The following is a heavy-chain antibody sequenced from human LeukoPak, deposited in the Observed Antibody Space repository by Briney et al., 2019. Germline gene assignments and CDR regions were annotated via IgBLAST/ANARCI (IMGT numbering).Heavy chain of an antibody. Sequence: GGSLRLSCAASEFSVGSNYMTWVRQAPGKGLEWVSLIYSGGSTYYADSVKGRFTISRDNSKNTLYLQMNSLRAEDTAVYYCAKVLRYFDWPDAFDIWGQGTMVTVSS. J-gene: IGHJ3*02. V-gene: IGHV3-66*01. D-gene: IGHD3-9*01. CDR2: IYSGGST. CDR3: AKVLRYFDWPDAFDI. CDR1: EFSVGSNY.